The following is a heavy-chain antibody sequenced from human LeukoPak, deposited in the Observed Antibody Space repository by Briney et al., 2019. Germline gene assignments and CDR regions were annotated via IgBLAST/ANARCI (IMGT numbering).Heavy chain of an antibody. CDR1: GYTFTSYY. D-gene: IGHD2-21*02. CDR3: ARVSSRAYCGGDCYSPRWTADDAFDI. Sequence: EASVKVSCKASGYTFTSYYMHWVRQAPGQGLEWMGIINPSGGSTSYAQKFQGRVTMTRDMSTSTVYMELSSLRSEDTAVYYCARVSSRAYCGGDCYSPRWTADDAFDIWGQGTMVTVSS. CDR2: INPSGGST. J-gene: IGHJ3*02. V-gene: IGHV1-46*01.